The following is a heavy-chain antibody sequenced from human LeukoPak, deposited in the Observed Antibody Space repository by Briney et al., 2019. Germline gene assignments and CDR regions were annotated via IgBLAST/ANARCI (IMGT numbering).Heavy chain of an antibody. J-gene: IGHJ4*02. Sequence: GGSLRLSCAASGFTFSSFALHWVRQAPGKGLEWVAVISYDGSNKYSADSVKGRFTISRDNSKNTLYPQMNSLRVEDTAVYYCARGSLGYYFDYWGQGTLVTVSS. D-gene: IGHD7-27*01. V-gene: IGHV3-30-3*01. CDR3: ARGSLGYYFDY. CDR1: GFTFSSFA. CDR2: ISYDGSNK.